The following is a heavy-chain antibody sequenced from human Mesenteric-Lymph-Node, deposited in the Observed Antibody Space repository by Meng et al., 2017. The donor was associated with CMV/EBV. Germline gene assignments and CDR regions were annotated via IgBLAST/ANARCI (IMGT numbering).Heavy chain of an antibody. J-gene: IGHJ4*02. CDR3: ARVPTDILPDQHFDY. V-gene: IGHV1-2*02. D-gene: IGHD3-9*01. CDR2: INPNSGVT. Sequence: ASVKVSCKASGYTFTGYYMHWVRQAPGQGLEWMGWINPNSGVTKSAQKFQGRLTMTRDTSISTAYMEVSRLRSDDTAIYYCARVPTDILPDQHFDYWGQGTLVTVSS. CDR1: GYTFTGYY.